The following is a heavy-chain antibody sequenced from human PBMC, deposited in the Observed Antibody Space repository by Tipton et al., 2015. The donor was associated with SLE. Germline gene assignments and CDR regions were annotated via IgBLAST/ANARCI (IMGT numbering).Heavy chain of an antibody. Sequence: TLSLTCTVSGGSISSSSYYWGWIRQPPGKGLVWIESIYYSGSTYYNPSLKSRVTISVDTSKNQFSLKLSSVTAADTAVYYCARHGKARSSSWYVNYFQHWGQGTLVTVSS. CDR1: GGSISSSSYY. CDR2: IYYSGST. D-gene: IGHD6-13*01. V-gene: IGHV4-39*01. J-gene: IGHJ1*01. CDR3: ARHGKARSSSWYVNYFQH.